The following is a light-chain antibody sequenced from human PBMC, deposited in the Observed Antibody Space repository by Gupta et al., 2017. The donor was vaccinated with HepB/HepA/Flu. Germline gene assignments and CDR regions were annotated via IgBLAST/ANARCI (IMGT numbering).Light chain of an antibody. CDR1: QSVSSN. Sequence: EIVMTQSPATLSVSPGERATLPCRASQSVSSNLAWYQQKPGQAPRLLIYGASTRATGIPARFSGSGSGTEFTLTISSLQSEDFAVYYCQQYNNWPPGVYTFGQGTKLEIK. CDR2: GAS. V-gene: IGKV3-15*01. J-gene: IGKJ2*01. CDR3: QQYNNWPPGVYT.